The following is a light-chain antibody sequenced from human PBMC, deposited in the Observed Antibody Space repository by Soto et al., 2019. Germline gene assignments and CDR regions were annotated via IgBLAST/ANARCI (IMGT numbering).Light chain of an antibody. Sequence: QSALTQPASVSGSPGQSITISCTGTSSDVGGYNYVSWYQQHPGKAPKLMIYEVSYRPSGVSNRFSGSKSGNTASLTISGLQAEDEADYYCSSYRSSSTLYVFGTGTKLTVL. CDR3: SSYRSSSTLYV. CDR1: SSDVGGYNY. CDR2: EVS. J-gene: IGLJ1*01. V-gene: IGLV2-14*01.